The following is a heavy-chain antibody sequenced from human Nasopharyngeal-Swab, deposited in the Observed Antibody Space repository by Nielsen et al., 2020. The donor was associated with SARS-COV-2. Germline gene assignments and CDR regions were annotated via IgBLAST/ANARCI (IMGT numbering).Heavy chain of an antibody. CDR1: GFTISGYY. D-gene: IGHD3-3*01. CDR3: ARDVSGYYPEF. Sequence: GESLKISCAASGFTISGYYMSWIRQAPGKCLEWVASISGGSTYTNYADSVKGRFTISRDNAHNSAYLHLSSLRAEDTAVYFCARDVSGYYPEFWGQGTLVTVSS. V-gene: IGHV3-11*06. J-gene: IGHJ4*02. CDR2: ISGGSTYT.